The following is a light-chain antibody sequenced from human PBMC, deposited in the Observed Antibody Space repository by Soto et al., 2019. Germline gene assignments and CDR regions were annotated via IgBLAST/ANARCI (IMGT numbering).Light chain of an antibody. CDR2: DVS. CDR1: SSDVGGYKY. V-gene: IGLV2-11*01. Sequence: QSALTQPRSVSGSPGQSVTISCTGTSSDVGGYKYLSWYQQHPDKAPKLIIYDVSQRPSEVPERFSGSKSGNTASLTISGLQAEDEAHYFCCSYAATFSYEVIFGGGTKLTVL. CDR3: CSYAATFSYEVI. J-gene: IGLJ2*01.